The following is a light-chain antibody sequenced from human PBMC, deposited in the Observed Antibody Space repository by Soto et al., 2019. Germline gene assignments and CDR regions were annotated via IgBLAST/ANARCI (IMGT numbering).Light chain of an antibody. Sequence: IQLTQSPSFLSASVGDRVTITCRASQGISTYLAWYQQKPGKAPKLLIYAASTLQSGVPSRFRGSGSGTEFTLTIISLQPQDFATYYCQQLHRYPPMYTFGQGTKLAIK. J-gene: IGKJ2*01. CDR1: QGISTY. CDR2: AAS. V-gene: IGKV1-9*01. CDR3: QQLHRYPPMYT.